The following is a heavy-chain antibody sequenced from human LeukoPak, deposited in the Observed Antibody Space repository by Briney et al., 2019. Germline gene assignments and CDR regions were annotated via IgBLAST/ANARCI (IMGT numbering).Heavy chain of an antibody. D-gene: IGHD3-22*01. CDR2: MYHSGST. CDR1: GYSISSAYY. J-gene: IGHJ4*02. Sequence: SETLSLTCSVSGYSISSAYYWGWIRPPPGKGLEWIGTMYHSGSTNYNPSLKSRVTISVDTSKNQFSLKLSSVTAADTAVYYCATRIQSFYDIVGYYYNHWGQGTLVTASS. V-gene: IGHV4-38-2*02. CDR3: ATRIQSFYDIVGYYYNH.